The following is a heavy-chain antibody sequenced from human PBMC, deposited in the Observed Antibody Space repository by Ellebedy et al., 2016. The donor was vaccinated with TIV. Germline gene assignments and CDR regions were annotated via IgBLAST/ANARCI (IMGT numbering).Heavy chain of an antibody. CDR3: VKGSIAVTGTCFDS. CDR2: ISWHSGTI. Sequence: PGGSLRLSCAASGFMFADYAMHWVRQAPGKGLEWVSGISWHSGTIGYADSVKGRFTISRANAKNSLYLQMHSLRAEDTAFYYCVKGSIAVTGTCFDSWGQGTLVTVSS. V-gene: IGHV3-9*01. CDR1: GFMFADYA. J-gene: IGHJ4*02. D-gene: IGHD6-13*01.